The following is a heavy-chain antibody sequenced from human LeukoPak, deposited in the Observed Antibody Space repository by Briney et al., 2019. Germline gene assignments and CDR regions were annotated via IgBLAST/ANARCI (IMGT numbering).Heavy chain of an antibody. CDR3: AKGSSSYYFAFDI. Sequence: PGGSLRLSCAGSGFTFGGYGMHWFRQTPGKGLEWVAVIAYDGSRAFYADSVKGRFTISRDNSKNTLYLQMNSLRAEDTAVYYCAKGSSSYYFAFDIWGQGTMVTVSS. CDR2: IAYDGSRA. D-gene: IGHD6-13*01. CDR1: GFTFGGYG. J-gene: IGHJ3*02. V-gene: IGHV3-33*06.